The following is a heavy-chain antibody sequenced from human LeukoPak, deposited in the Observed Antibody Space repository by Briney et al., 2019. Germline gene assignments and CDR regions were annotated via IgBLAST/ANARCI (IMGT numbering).Heavy chain of an antibody. V-gene: IGHV1-69*13. D-gene: IGHD6-6*01. CDR3: ARDRAARNGMDV. CDR2: IIPIFGTA. J-gene: IGHJ6*02. CDR1: GGTFSSYA. Sequence: SVKVSCKASGGTFSSYAISWVRQAPGQGLEWMGGIIPIFGTANYAQKFQGRVTITADESTSTAYMELSSLRSEDTAVYYCARDRAARNGMDVWGQGTTVTVS.